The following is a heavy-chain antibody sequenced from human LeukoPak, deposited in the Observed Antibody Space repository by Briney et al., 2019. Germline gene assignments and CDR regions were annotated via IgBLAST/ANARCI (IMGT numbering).Heavy chain of an antibody. CDR1: GGSFSTYY. CDR2: IYYSGST. Sequence: PSETLSLTCTVSGGSFSTYYWSWIRQPPGKGLEWIGYIYYSGSTYYNPSLKSRVTISVDTSKNQFSLKLSSVTAADTAVYYCARDTPDPYGGNSDWFDPWGQGTLVTVSS. CDR3: ARDTPDPYGGNSDWFDP. V-gene: IGHV4-59*06. J-gene: IGHJ5*02. D-gene: IGHD4-23*01.